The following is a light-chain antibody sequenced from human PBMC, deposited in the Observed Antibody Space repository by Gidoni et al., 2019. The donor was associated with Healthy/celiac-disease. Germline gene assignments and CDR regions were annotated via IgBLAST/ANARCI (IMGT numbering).Light chain of an antibody. J-gene: IGKJ3*01. CDR2: AAS. CDR1: LGIGND. V-gene: IGKV1-17*01. Sequence: DLQMTQSPSSLSASVGDRVTITCRASLGIGNDLGWYQQKPGKAPKRLIYAASSLQGGVPSRFSGSGSETEFTLTISSLQPEDFATYYCLQHNNYPFTFGPWTRVDIK. CDR3: LQHNNYPFT.